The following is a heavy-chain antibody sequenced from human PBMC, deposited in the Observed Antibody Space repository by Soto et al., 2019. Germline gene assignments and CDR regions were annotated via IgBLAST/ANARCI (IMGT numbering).Heavy chain of an antibody. CDR2: ISSSSSYI. D-gene: IGHD6-19*01. CDR1: GFTFSTYS. CDR3: ARDSSGWPIDY. V-gene: IGHV3-21*01. Sequence: EVQVVESGGGLVKTGGSLRLSCAASGFTFSTYSMNWVRQDPGKGLEWVSSISSSSSYIYYAYSVKGRFTISRDNAKNSLYLQRNSLRDEDTAVYYCARDSSGWPIDYWGQGTLLTVSS. J-gene: IGHJ4*02.